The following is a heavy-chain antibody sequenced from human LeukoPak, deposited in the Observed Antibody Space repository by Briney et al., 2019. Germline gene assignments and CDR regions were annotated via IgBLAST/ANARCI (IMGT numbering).Heavy chain of an antibody. D-gene: IGHD6-19*01. Sequence: GGSLRLSCAASGFTFDDYALHWVRQAPGKGLEWVSGISWDIYTIGYADSVKGRFTISRDNAKNSLYLQMSSLRAEDTALYYCAKDKGSGPRSGYFQHWGQGTLVTVSS. CDR1: GFTFDDYA. J-gene: IGHJ1*01. V-gene: IGHV3-9*01. CDR2: ISWDIYTI. CDR3: AKDKGSGPRSGYFQH.